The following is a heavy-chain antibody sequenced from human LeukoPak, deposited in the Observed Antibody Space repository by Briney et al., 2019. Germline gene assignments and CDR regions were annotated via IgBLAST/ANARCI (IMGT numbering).Heavy chain of an antibody. Sequence: PGGSLRLSCAASGFTFSSYEMNWVRQAPGKGLEWVAFIRYDGSNKYYADSVKGRFTISRDNSKNTLYLQMNSLRAEDTAVYYCAKDPLYYDFWSGCSSHFDYWGQGTLVTVSS. J-gene: IGHJ4*02. CDR3: AKDPLYYDFWSGCSSHFDY. CDR1: GFTFSSYE. CDR2: IRYDGSNK. D-gene: IGHD3-3*01. V-gene: IGHV3-30*02.